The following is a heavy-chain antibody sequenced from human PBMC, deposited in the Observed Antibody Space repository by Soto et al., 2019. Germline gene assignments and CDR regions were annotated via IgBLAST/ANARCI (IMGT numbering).Heavy chain of an antibody. J-gene: IGHJ4*02. CDR2: ISYDGSNK. V-gene: IGHV3-30*18. D-gene: IGHD1-7*01. CDR1: GFTFCSYG. CDR3: AKDTYNWNYGFDY. Sequence: GGSLRLSCAASGFTFCSYGMHWVRQAPGKGLEWVAVISYDGSNKYYADSVKGRFTISRDNSKNTLYLQMNSLRAEDTAVYYCAKDTYNWNYGFDYWGQGTLVTVSS.